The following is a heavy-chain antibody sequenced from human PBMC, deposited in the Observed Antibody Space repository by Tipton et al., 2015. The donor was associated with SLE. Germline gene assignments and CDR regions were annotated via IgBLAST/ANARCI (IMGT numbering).Heavy chain of an antibody. CDR1: GGSINNDGDY. V-gene: IGHV4-31*03. Sequence: TLSLTCSVSGGSINNDGDYWSWIRQYPGKNLEWIGYISYSGSTYYTHYNPSLKSRVTMSIDTSQNQFSLKLSSVTAADTAVYYCARVDSYYDFLTGSRAHWYFDLWGRGTLVTVSS. D-gene: IGHD3-9*01. J-gene: IGHJ2*01. CDR2: ISYSGST. CDR3: ARVDSYYDFLTGSRAHWYFDL.